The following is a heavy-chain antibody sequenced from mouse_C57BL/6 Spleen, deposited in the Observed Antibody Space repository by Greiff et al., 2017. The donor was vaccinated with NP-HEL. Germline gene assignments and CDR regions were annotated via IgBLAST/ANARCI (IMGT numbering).Heavy chain of an antibody. CDR1: GYAFSSSW. CDR2: IYPGDGDT. CDR3: ARGLTAWFAY. Sequence: VKLQESGPELVKPGASVKISCKASGYAFSSSWMNWVKQRPGKGLEWIGRIYPGDGDTNYNGKFKGKATLTADKSSSTAYMQLSSLTSEDSAVYFCARGLTAWFAYWGQGTLVTVSA. V-gene: IGHV1-82*01. D-gene: IGHD3-3*01. J-gene: IGHJ3*01.